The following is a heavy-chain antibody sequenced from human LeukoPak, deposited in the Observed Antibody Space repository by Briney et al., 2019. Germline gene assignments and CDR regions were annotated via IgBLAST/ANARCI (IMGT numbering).Heavy chain of an antibody. CDR1: GFSFSSYN. V-gene: IGHV3-21*01. CDR2: IDTTSAYI. CDR3: AKMTTVTTHEYFQH. Sequence: GESLRLSCAASGFSFSSYNMNWVRQAPGKGLEWVSSIDTTSAYIHYADSVKGRFTISRDNSKNTLYLQMNSLRAEDTAVYYCAKMTTVTTHEYFQHWGQGTLVTVSS. D-gene: IGHD4-17*01. J-gene: IGHJ1*01.